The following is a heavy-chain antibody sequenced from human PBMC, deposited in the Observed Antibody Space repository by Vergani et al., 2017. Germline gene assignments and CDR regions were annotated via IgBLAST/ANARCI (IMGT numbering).Heavy chain of an antibody. CDR2: INPSGGST. Sequence: QVQLVQSGAEVKKPGASVKVSCKASGYTFTSYYMHWVRQAPGQGREWMGIINPSGGSTSYAQKFQGRVTMTRDTSTSTVYMELSSLRSEDTAVYYCTRPHGDILPPDPRRLDYWGQGTLVTVSS. CDR1: GYTFTSYY. V-gene: IGHV1-46*03. CDR3: TRPHGDILPPDPRRLDY. J-gene: IGHJ4*02.